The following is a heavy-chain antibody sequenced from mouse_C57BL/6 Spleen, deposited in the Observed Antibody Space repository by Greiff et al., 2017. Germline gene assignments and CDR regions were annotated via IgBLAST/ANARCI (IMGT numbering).Heavy chain of an antibody. CDR3: ARWGIHYYGSSYGFAY. CDR2: ILPGSGST. J-gene: IGHJ3*01. V-gene: IGHV1-9*01. Sequence: QVQLQQSGAELMKPGASVKLSCKATGYTFTGYWIEWVKQRPGHGLEWIGEILPGSGSTNYNEKFKSKATLTVDKSSSTAYMQLSSLTSEDSAVYYCARWGIHYYGSSYGFAYWGQGTLVTVSA. CDR1: GYTFTGYW. D-gene: IGHD1-1*01.